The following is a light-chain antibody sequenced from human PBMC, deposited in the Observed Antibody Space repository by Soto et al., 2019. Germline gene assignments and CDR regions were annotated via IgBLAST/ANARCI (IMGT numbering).Light chain of an antibody. Sequence: EIVLTQSPGTLSLSPGERATLSCRASQSVSNSYLAWYQHKPGQAPRLLIYGASSRVTGIPDRFSGSGSGTDFTLTISRLEPEDFAVYYCQQYGSSPWTFGQGTKVEIK. V-gene: IGKV3-20*01. J-gene: IGKJ1*01. CDR1: QSVSNSY. CDR2: GAS. CDR3: QQYGSSPWT.